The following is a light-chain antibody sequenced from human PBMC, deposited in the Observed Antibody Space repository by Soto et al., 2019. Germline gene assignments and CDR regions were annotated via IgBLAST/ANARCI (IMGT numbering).Light chain of an antibody. CDR3: HQRTNWPIT. J-gene: IGKJ5*01. V-gene: IGKV3-11*01. CDR2: DSS. CDR1: QTLSRS. Sequence: EIVLTQSPATLSLSPGERATLSCRASQTLSRSLAWYQQKPGQAPRLLIYDSSNRATGIPARFSGSGSGTDFTLTISSLEPEDFAVYYCHQRTNWPITFGQGTRLQNK.